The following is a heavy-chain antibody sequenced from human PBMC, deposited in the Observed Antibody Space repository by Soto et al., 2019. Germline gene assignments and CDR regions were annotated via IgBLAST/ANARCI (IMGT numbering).Heavy chain of an antibody. V-gene: IGHV3-23*01. CDR2: ISGSGGST. CDR3: AKDPGHMKASADGYGMDV. D-gene: IGHD6-13*01. Sequence: EVQLLESGGGLVQPGGSLRLSCAASGFTFSSYAMSWVRQAPGKGLEWVSAISGSGGSTYYADSVKGRFTISRDNSKNTPYLQMSSLKAEDTAVYYCAKDPGHMKASADGYGMDVWCQGTTVTVSS. CDR1: GFTFSSYA. J-gene: IGHJ6*02.